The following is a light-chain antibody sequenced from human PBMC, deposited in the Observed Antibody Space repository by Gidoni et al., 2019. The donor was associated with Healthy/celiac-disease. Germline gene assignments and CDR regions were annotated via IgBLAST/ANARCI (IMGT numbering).Light chain of an antibody. CDR1: QSVSSSY. J-gene: IGKJ4*01. CDR3: QQYGSSPSLP. Sequence: EIGLTQSPGTLSLSPGERANLSCRASQSVSSSYLAWYQQKPGQAPRLLIYGATSSATGIPDRFSGSGSGPDFTLTISRLEPEDFAVYYCQQYGSSPSLPFGGGTKVEIK. CDR2: GAT. V-gene: IGKV3-20*01.